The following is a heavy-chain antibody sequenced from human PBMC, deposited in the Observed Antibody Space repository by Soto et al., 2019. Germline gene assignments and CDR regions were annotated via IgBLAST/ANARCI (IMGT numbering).Heavy chain of an antibody. CDR3: ATRSLSTIYYGMDV. CDR1: GYTFTGYY. D-gene: IGHD1-26*01. Sequence: GASVEVSCKASGYTFTGYYMHWVRQAPGQGLEWMGWINPNSGGTNYAQKFQGWVTMTRDTSISTAYMELSRLRSDDTAVYYCATRSLSTIYYGMDVWGQGTTVTVS. V-gene: IGHV1-2*04. J-gene: IGHJ6*02. CDR2: INPNSGGT.